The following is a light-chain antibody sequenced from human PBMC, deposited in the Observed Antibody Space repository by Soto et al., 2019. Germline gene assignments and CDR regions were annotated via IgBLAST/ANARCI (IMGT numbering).Light chain of an antibody. V-gene: IGKV3-11*01. Sequence: EIVLTQSPAPLSLSPGERATLSCRASQSVSSYLAWYQQKPGQPPRLLIYDASNRATGIPARFRGSGSGTDFTLTISSLVPEDCAVYYCQQRSNWPPYTCGQGTKLEIK. CDR1: QSVSSY. CDR3: QQRSNWPPYT. J-gene: IGKJ2*01. CDR2: DAS.